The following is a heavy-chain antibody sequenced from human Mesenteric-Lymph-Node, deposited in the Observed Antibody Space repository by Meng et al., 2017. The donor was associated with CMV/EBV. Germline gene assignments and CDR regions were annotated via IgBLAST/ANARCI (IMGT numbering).Heavy chain of an antibody. D-gene: IGHD6-13*01. V-gene: IGHV3-23*01. CDR2: ISGGEATT. J-gene: IGHJ4*02. CDR3: VKDDNNSWYSKSSQNFDY. CDR1: GFTFSSYA. Sequence: GGSLRLSCAASGFTFSSYAMSWVRQAPGKGLEWVSAISGGEATTYYADSVKGRFTISRDNSKNTLYLQMNSLGAEDTAVYYCVKDDNNSWYSKSSQNFDYWGQGALVTVSS.